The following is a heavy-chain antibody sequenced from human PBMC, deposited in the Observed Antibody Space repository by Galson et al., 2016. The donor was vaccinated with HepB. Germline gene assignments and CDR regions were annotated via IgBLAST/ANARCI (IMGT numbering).Heavy chain of an antibody. CDR2: INAVNGDT. Sequence: SVKVSCKADGYTFTNYAMHWVRQAPGQRLEWMGWINAVNGDTKYSQNFQGRATIARDTSASTAHMELSSLRSEDTAVDYCARGDSISWYSGRSFDSRGQGTLVTFSS. J-gene: IGHJ4*02. V-gene: IGHV1-3*01. CDR1: GYTFTNYA. CDR3: ARGDSISWYSGRSFDS. D-gene: IGHD6-13*01.